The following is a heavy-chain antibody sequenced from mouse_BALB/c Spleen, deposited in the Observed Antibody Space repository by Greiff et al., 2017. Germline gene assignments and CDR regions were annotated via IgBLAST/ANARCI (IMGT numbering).Heavy chain of an antibody. CDR3: ARGPLGAMDY. CDR2: ISSGGST. V-gene: IGHV5-6-5*01. J-gene: IGHJ4*01. CDR1: GFTFSSYA. Sequence: EVQRVESGGGLVKPGGSLKLSCAASGFTFSSYAMSWVRQTPEKRLEWVASISSGGSTYYPDSVKGRFTISRDNARNILYLQMSSLRSEDTAMYYCARGPLGAMDYWGQGTSVTVSS.